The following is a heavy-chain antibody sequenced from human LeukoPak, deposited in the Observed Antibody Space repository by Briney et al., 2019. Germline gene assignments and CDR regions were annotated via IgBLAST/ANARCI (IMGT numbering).Heavy chain of an antibody. CDR1: GYTFTSYD. CDR2: INPNSGDT. CDR3: ARGRDDYGDYYYYMDV. Sequence: ASVKVSCKASGYTFTSYDINWVRQATGQGLEWMGWINPNSGDTIYAQKFQGRVTMTRDTSISTAHMELSRLTSDDTAVYYCARGRDDYGDYYYYMDVWGKGTTVSIYS. J-gene: IGHJ6*03. V-gene: IGHV1-2*02. D-gene: IGHD4-17*01.